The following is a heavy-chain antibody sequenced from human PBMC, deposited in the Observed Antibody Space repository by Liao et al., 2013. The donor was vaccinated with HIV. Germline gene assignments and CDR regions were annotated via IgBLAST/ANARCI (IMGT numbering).Heavy chain of an antibody. Sequence: QVQLQQWGAGLLKPSETLSLTCAVYGGSFSGYYWSWIRQPPGKGLEWIGEINHSGSTNYNPSLKSRVTISVDTSKNQFSLKLSSVTAADTAVYYCARGRTTFPTLWGQGTLVTVSS. CDR3: ARGRTTFPTL. D-gene: IGHD2/OR15-2a*01. CDR2: INHSGST. V-gene: IGHV4-34*01. J-gene: IGHJ4*02. CDR1: GGSFSGYY.